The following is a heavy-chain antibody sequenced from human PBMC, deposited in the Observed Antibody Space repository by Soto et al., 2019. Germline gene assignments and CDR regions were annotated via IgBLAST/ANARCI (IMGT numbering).Heavy chain of an antibody. Sequence: QVQLVQSGAEVKKPGASVKVSCKASGYTFTSYDINWVRQATGQGLEWMGWMNPNSGNTGYAQKFQGRVTMTRNTSISTANMELSSMRSEDTAVYYCARGRVVVAATPNRYWYFDLWGRGTLVTVSS. D-gene: IGHD2-15*01. CDR1: GYTFTSYD. CDR2: MNPNSGNT. J-gene: IGHJ2*01. V-gene: IGHV1-8*01. CDR3: ARGRVVVAATPNRYWYFDL.